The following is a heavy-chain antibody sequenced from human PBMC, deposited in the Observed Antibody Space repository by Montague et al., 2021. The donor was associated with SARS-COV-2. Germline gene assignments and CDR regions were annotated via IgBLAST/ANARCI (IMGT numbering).Heavy chain of an antibody. CDR2: ISYSGRT. V-gene: IGHV4-39*01. D-gene: IGHD3-10*01. CDR3: ASSCYYGSGTYVYNYYMDV. Sequence: SETLSLTCTVSGGSVSSSPYYWSCIRQPPGRGLEWVGSISYSGRTYFXXXLKSRLTISVDSSENQLSLRLSSVTAADTAVYYCASSCYYGSGTYVYNYYMDVWGQGTTVTVS. CDR1: GGSVSSSPYY. J-gene: IGHJ6*03.